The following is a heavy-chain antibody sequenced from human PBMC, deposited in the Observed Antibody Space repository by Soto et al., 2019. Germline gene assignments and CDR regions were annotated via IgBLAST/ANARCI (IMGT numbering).Heavy chain of an antibody. V-gene: IGHV5-51*01. CDR2: IYPGDSDT. CDR3: ARTAAAGKYYYGMDV. J-gene: IGHJ6*02. CDR1: GYSFSTYW. D-gene: IGHD6-13*01. Sequence: GESLKISCKGSGYSFSTYWIGWVRQMPGKGLELMGIIYPGDSDTRYSPSFQGQVTISADKSISTAYLQWSSLKASDTAMYYCARTAAAGKYYYGMDVWGQGTTVTVSS.